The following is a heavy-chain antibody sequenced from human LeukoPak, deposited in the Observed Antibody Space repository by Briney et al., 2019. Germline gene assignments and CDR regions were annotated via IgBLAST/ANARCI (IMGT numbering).Heavy chain of an antibody. V-gene: IGHV1-18*01. CDR3: ARSGLYDFWSGYYPKGYFDY. CDR1: GYTFTSYG. J-gene: IGHJ4*02. Sequence: ASVKVSCKASGYTFTSYGISWVRQAPGQGLEWMGWISAYNGNTNYAQKLQGRVTMTTDTSTSTAYMELRSLRSDDTAVYYCARSGLYDFWSGYYPKGYFDYWGQGTLVTVSS. D-gene: IGHD3-3*01. CDR2: ISAYNGNT.